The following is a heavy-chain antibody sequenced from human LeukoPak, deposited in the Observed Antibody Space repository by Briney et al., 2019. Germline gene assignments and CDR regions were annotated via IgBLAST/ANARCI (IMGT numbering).Heavy chain of an antibody. CDR3: VSFSDANYYNSYGMDV. CDR1: GLAFSAYK. D-gene: IGHD2-2*01. Sequence: GGSMRLSCAASGLAFSAYKMHWVRQAPRKGLVWVSRISTDGYTTDYADFVQGRFTASRDNTKNTWSLEMNSLRAEDTAVYYCVSFSDANYYNSYGMDVWGQGTTVTVSS. J-gene: IGHJ6*02. V-gene: IGHV3-74*01. CDR2: ISTDGYTT.